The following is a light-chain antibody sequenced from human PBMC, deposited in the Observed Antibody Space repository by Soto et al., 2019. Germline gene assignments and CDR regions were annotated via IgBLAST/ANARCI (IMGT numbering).Light chain of an antibody. CDR3: QQFGSSPRT. CDR1: QSVSSSY. V-gene: IGKV3D-20*01. Sequence: EIVLTQSPATLSLSPGERATLSCVASQSVSSSYLAWYQQKPGLAPRLLIYDASSRATGIPDRFSGSGSGTDFTLTISSLEPEDFAVYYCQQFGSSPRTFGQGTKVDI. CDR2: DAS. J-gene: IGKJ1*01.